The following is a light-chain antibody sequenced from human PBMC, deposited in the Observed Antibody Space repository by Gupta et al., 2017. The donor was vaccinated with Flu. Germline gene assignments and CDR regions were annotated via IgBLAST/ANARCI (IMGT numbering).Light chain of an antibody. J-gene: IGLJ2*01. CDR2: DDK. CDR1: NIGSKS. CDR3: QVWDSSSDHPVV. Sequence: HTARITCGGNNIGSKSVHWYQQKPGHAPVVVVYDDKDRPSGIPERFSGSNSGNTATLTISRVEAGDEADYFCQVWDSSSDHPVVFGGGTKLTVL. V-gene: IGLV3-21*02.